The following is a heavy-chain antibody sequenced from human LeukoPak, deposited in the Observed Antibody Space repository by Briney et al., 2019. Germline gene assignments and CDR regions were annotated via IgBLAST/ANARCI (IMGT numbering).Heavy chain of an antibody. J-gene: IGHJ4*02. V-gene: IGHV1-69*05. CDR3: ASQPLRRNSSGPPQEFDY. D-gene: IGHD3-22*01. CDR1: GGTFSSYA. Sequence: ASVKVSCKASGGTFSSYAISWVRQAPGQGLEWMGRIIPIFGTANYAQKLQGRVTITTDESTSTAYMELSSLRSEDTAVYYCASQPLRRNSSGPPQEFDYWGQGTLVTVPS. CDR2: IIPIFGTA.